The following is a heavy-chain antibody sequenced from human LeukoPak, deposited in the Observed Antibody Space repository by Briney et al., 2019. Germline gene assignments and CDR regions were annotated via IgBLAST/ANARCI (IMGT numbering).Heavy chain of an antibody. CDR2: INPNSGGT. Sequence: ASVKVSCKASGYTFTGYYTHWVRQAPGQGLEWMGWINPNSGGTNYAQKFQGRVTMTRDTSISTAYMELSRLRSDDTAVYYCARVGVRVVTAIHEYFQHWGQGTLVTVSS. V-gene: IGHV1-2*02. CDR1: GYTFTGYY. CDR3: ARVGVRVVTAIHEYFQH. D-gene: IGHD2-21*02. J-gene: IGHJ1*01.